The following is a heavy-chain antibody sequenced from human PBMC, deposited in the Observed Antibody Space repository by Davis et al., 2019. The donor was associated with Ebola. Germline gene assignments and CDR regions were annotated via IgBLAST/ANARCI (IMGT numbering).Heavy chain of an antibody. CDR3: ARDSDDYSFDY. CDR1: GFTFSTYV. CDR2: ISYDGSNK. V-gene: IGHV3-30-3*01. D-gene: IGHD4-11*01. Sequence: GGSLRLSCAASGFTFSTYVMYWVRQAPGKGLEWVAVISYDGSNKYYADSVKGRFTISRDNSKNTLYLQMNSLRPEDTAVYYCARDSDDYSFDYWGQGTLVTVSS. J-gene: IGHJ4*02.